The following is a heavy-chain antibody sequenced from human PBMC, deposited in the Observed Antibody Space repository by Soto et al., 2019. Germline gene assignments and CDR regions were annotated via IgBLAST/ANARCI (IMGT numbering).Heavy chain of an antibody. V-gene: IGHV4-39*01. J-gene: IGHJ4*02. D-gene: IGHD2-8*01. CDR2: GYYRGRS. CDR1: GGSVSNSNYY. Sequence: PSETLSLTCTVSGGSVSNSNYYWVWIRHSPGKGLEWIVSGYYRGRSYSKLSVKSRVTISVDTSKNQFSLNLNSVTASDTAVYFCVSQRTSVLTQAYFDYWGPGALVTVSS. CDR3: VSQRTSVLTQAYFDY.